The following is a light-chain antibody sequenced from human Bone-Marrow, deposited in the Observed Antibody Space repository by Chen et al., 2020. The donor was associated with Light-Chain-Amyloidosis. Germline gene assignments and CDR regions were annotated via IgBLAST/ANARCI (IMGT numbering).Light chain of an antibody. V-gene: IGLV2-14*01. CDR2: EVS. J-gene: IGLJ3*02. CDR3: SSYTGRSTLV. CDR1: SSDVGGYDF. Sequence: QSALTQPASLSGSPGQSITISCTGPSSDVGGYDFVSWYQQHPGNAPKFMISEVSNRPSGVTNRFDVSKYGNTASLSISGLQAEEEAHYYWSSYTGRSTLVFGGGTKVTVL.